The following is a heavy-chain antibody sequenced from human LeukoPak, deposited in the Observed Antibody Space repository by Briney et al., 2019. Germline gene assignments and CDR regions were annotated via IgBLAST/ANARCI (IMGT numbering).Heavy chain of an antibody. CDR2: ISGSGGST. J-gene: IGHJ3*02. V-gene: IGHV3-23*01. CDR1: GFTFSSYA. Sequence: GGSLRLSYAASGFTFSSYAMSWVRQAPGKGLEWVSAISGSGGSTYYADSVKGRFTISRDNSKNTLYLQLNSLRGEDTAVYYCAKDRVAGTGGGDDAFDIWGQGTMVTVSS. D-gene: IGHD6-19*01. CDR3: AKDRVAGTGGGDDAFDI.